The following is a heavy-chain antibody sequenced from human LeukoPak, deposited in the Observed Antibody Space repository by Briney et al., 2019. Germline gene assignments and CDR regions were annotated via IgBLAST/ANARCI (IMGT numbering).Heavy chain of an antibody. V-gene: IGHV3-23*01. D-gene: IGHD6-19*01. CDR1: GLTFRNYG. Sequence: GGSLRLSCAASGLTFRNYGMSWVRQAPGKGLEWVSAISGSGSSTYYGDSVKGRFTISRDNSKNTLYLQMNSLRAEDTAVYYCARGLSSGWYLDYWGQGTLVTVSS. CDR3: ARGLSSGWYLDY. J-gene: IGHJ4*02. CDR2: ISGSGSST.